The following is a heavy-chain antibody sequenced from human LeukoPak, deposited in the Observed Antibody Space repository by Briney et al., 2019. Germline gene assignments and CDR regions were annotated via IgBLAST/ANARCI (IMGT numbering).Heavy chain of an antibody. Sequence: SETLSLTCAVYGGSFSGYYWSWIRQPPGKGLEWIGEINHSGSTNYNPSLKSRVTISVDTSKNQFSLKLSSVPAADTAVYYCARASQDYDYVWGSYRFAGDNWGQGTLVTVSS. V-gene: IGHV4-34*01. CDR1: GGSFSGYY. D-gene: IGHD3-16*02. CDR2: INHSGST. CDR3: ARASQDYDYVWGSYRFAGDN. J-gene: IGHJ4*02.